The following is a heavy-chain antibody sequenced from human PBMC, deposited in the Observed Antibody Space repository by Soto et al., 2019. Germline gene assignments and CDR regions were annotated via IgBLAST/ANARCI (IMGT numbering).Heavy chain of an antibody. CDR2: ISSRSSTK. J-gene: IGHJ6*02. D-gene: IGHD1-26*01. CDR3: ARPSRCMLAAATTCYSGVDV. V-gene: IGHV3-11*01. CDR1: GFTFSDYY. Sequence: KSGGSLRLSCAASGFTFSDYYMTWIRQAPGKGLEWVSYISSRSSTKYYADSVKGRFTISRDNAKNSLYLQMNSLRADDTAVYFCARPSRCMLAAATTCYSGVDVWGQGTTVTVSS.